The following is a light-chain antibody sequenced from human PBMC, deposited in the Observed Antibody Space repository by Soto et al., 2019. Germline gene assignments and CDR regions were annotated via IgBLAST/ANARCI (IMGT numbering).Light chain of an antibody. CDR2: GAS. CDR1: HSVSSSY. J-gene: IGKJ2*01. Sequence: TQSPGTLSLSPGERATLSCRASHSVSSSYLAWYQQKPGQAPRLLIYGASSRATGIPDRFSGSGSGTDFTLTISRLEPEDFAVYYCQQYGSSPPYTFGQGTKLEIK. V-gene: IGKV3-20*01. CDR3: QQYGSSPPYT.